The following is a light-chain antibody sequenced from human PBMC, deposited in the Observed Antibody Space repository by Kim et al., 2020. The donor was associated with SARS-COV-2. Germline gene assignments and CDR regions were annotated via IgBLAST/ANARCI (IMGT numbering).Light chain of an antibody. CDR3: QQYNSYWYS. V-gene: IGKV1-5*03. J-gene: IGKJ2*03. Sequence: DIQMTQSPSTLSASVGDRVTITCRASQSISSWLAWYQQKPGKAPKLLIYKASSLKSGVPSRFSGSGSGTEFTLTISSLQPDDFATYYCQQYNSYWYSFGQGTKLEI. CDR2: KAS. CDR1: QSISSW.